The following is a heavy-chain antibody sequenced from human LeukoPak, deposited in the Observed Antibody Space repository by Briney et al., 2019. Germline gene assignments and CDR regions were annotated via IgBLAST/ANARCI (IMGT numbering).Heavy chain of an antibody. J-gene: IGHJ4*02. V-gene: IGHV3-49*04. CDR1: GFAFSSSW. Sequence: GGSLRLSCAASGFAFSSSWMAWVRQAPGKGPEWLGFIRSNAYGGTTFYAASVQGKFTISRDDSQGIAYLQMNSVSSEDTAVYYCVCQDHYDTLENFDCWGQGTLVTVSS. D-gene: IGHD3-22*01. CDR2: IRSNAYGGTT. CDR3: VCQDHYDTLENFDC.